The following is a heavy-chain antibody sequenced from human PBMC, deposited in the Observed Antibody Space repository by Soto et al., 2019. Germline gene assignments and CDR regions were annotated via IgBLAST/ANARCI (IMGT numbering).Heavy chain of an antibody. Sequence: SETLSLTCAVSGGSISSGGFSWTWIRQPPGKGLEFIGYIYYSGGTYYNPSLKSRVTISVDRSKNQFSLKLSSVTAADTAVYYCARRTMVRGVITPNGWFDPWGQGTLVTVSS. CDR1: GGSISSGGFS. CDR2: IYYSGGT. V-gene: IGHV4-30-2*01. CDR3: ARRTMVRGVITPNGWFDP. J-gene: IGHJ5*02. D-gene: IGHD3-10*01.